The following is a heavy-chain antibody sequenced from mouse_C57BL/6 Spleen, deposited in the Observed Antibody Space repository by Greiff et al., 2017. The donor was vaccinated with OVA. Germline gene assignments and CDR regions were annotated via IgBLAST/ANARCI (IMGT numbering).Heavy chain of an antibody. V-gene: IGHV1-74*01. J-gene: IGHJ2*01. Sequence: QQRPGQGLEWIGRIHPSDSDTNYNQKFKGKATLTVDKSSSTAYMQLSSLTSEDSAVYYCAKGYFDYWGQGTTLTVSS. CDR3: AKGYFDY. CDR2: IHPSDSDT.